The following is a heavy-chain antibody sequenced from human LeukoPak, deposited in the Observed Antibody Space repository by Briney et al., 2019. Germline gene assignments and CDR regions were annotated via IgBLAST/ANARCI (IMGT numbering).Heavy chain of an antibody. D-gene: IGHD2-8*01. CDR2: MKPTSGGT. V-gene: IGHV1-2*02. CDR1: GYSFSDYY. Sequence: APVKVSCKASGYSFSDYYMHWVRQAPGQGLEWMGWMKPTSGGTNYAQKFQGRVTMTRDRSITTAYMELSRLRSDDTAVYSGARALSDCSKGVCYSLDDWVPYGMDVWGQGTTVTASS. CDR3: ARALSDCSKGVCYSLDDWVPYGMDV. J-gene: IGHJ6*02.